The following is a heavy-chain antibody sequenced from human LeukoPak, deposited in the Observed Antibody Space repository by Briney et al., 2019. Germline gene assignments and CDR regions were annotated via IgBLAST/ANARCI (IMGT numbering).Heavy chain of an antibody. CDR2: IYPDDSDT. CDR3: AIGGDSTTSCYRCFDY. CDR1: GYSLPSYW. D-gene: IGHD2-2*02. J-gene: IGHJ4*02. Sequence: PGESLKIPCNGSGYSLPSYWIGRVRPMPGKGMELMGIIYPDDSDTRYSPSFQGQVTISADKSISTAYLQWSSLKASDTAMYYCAIGGDSTTSCYRCFDYWGQGTLVTVSS. V-gene: IGHV5-51*01.